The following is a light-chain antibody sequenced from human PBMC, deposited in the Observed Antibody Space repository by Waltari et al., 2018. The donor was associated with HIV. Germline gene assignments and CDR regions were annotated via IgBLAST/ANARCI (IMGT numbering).Light chain of an antibody. V-gene: IGLV2-8*01. Sequence: QSALTQPPSASGSPGQSVTISCTATSSDVGGSKHVSWYQQHPGKAPKLMIYEVNKRPSGVPDRFSGSKSANTASLTVSGLQADDEADYYCNSYAGSNNWVFGGGTKLTVL. J-gene: IGLJ3*02. CDR1: SSDVGGSKH. CDR2: EVN. CDR3: NSYAGSNNWV.